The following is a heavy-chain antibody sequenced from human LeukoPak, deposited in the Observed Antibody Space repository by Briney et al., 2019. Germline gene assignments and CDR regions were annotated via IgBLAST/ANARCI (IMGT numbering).Heavy chain of an antibody. J-gene: IGHJ4*02. V-gene: IGHV4-31*03. D-gene: IGHD2-15*01. Sequence: TTSETLSLTCTVSGGSISSGGYYWSWIRQHPGKGLEWIGEINHSGSTNYNPSLKSRVTISVDTSKNQFSLKLSSVTAADTAVYYCARGRLLHGWGQGTLVTVSS. CDR2: INHSGST. CDR1: GGSISSGGYY. CDR3: ARGRLLHG.